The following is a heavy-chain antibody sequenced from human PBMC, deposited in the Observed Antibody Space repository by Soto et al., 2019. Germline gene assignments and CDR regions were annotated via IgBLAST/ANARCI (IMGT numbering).Heavy chain of an antibody. J-gene: IGHJ4*02. CDR3: AGTNSGRDYYFNY. D-gene: IGHD5-12*01. V-gene: IGHV4-59*01. Sequence: KSSETLSLTCTVSGGSISSYYWSWIRQPPGKGLEWIGYIYYSGSTNYNPSLKSRVTISVDTSKNQFSLKLSSVTAAATAVYYCAGTNSGRDYYFNYWGQGTMVTVSS. CDR1: GGSISSYY. CDR2: IYYSGST.